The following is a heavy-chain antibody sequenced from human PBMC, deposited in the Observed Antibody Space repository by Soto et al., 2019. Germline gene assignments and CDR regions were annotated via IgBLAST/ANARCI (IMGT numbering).Heavy chain of an antibody. J-gene: IGHJ6*03. Sequence: PSETLSLTCTVSGGSISSYYWSWIRQPPGKGLEWIGYIYYSGSTNYNPSLKSRVTISVDTSKNQFSLKLSSVTAADTAVYYCATLTDYYYYMDVWGKGTTVTVSS. CDR3: ATLTDYYYYMDV. CDR2: IYYSGST. V-gene: IGHV4-59*08. CDR1: GGSISSYY.